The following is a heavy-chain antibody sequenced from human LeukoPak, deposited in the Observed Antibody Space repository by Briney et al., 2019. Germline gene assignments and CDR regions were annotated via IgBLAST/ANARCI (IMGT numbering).Heavy chain of an antibody. Sequence: GESLKISCKGSGYSFTTYWIGWVRQMPGKGLEWMGIIYPGDSETRYSPSFQGQATISVDKSISTAYLQRSNLKASDSAVYYCARQYCSISRCYYVDYWGQGTLVTVSS. D-gene: IGHD2-2*01. CDR3: ARQYCSISRCYYVDY. CDR2: IYPGDSET. V-gene: IGHV5-51*01. CDR1: GYSFTTYW. J-gene: IGHJ4*02.